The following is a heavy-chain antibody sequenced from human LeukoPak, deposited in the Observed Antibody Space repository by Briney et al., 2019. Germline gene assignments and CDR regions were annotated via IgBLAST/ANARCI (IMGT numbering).Heavy chain of an antibody. CDR1: GFTFSSYG. Sequence: GGSLRLSCAASGFTFSSYGMHCVRQAPGKGLEWVAFIRYDGSNKYYADSVKGRFTISRDNSKNTLYPQMNSLRAEDTAVYYCAKDQYYYDSSGYSDYWGQGTLVTVSS. CDR3: AKDQYYYDSSGYSDY. D-gene: IGHD3-22*01. CDR2: IRYDGSNK. V-gene: IGHV3-30*02. J-gene: IGHJ4*02.